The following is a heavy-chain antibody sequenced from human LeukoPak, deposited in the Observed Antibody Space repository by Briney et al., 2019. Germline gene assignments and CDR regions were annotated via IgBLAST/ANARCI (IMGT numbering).Heavy chain of an antibody. J-gene: IGHJ4*02. D-gene: IGHD1-26*01. CDR3: TTDSPINIVGATVDY. Sequence: GGSLRLSCVASGFPFSSYWMTWVRQAPGKGLEWVANIKQDGSKKSYVDSVKGRFTISRDNAKNSLYLQMNSLKTEDTAVYYCTTDSPINIVGATVDYWGQGTLVTVSS. CDR2: IKQDGSKK. CDR1: GFPFSSYW. V-gene: IGHV3-7*03.